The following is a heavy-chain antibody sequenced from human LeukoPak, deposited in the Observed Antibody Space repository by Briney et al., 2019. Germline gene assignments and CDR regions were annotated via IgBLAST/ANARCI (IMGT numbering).Heavy chain of an antibody. CDR3: ARDRGSGSYRAGYYYYYMDV. CDR1: GFTFSTYA. CDR2: ISSSSSYI. V-gene: IGHV3-21*01. Sequence: GRSLRLSCAASGFTFSTYAMHWVRQAPGKGLEWVSSISSSSSYIYYADSVKGRFTISRDNAKNSLYLQMNSLRAEDTAVYYCARDRGSGSYRAGYYYYYMDVWGKGTTVTISS. D-gene: IGHD3-10*01. J-gene: IGHJ6*03.